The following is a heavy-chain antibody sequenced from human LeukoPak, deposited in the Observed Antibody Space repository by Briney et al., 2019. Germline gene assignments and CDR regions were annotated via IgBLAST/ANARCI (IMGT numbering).Heavy chain of an antibody. Sequence: GESLRISCKGSGYSFTSYWISWVRQMPGKGLEWMGRIDPSDSYTNYSPSFQGHVTISADKSISTDYLQWSSLKASDTAMYYCARHEAGYFDWLSSPYYFDYWGQGTLVTVSS. D-gene: IGHD3-9*01. CDR1: GYSFTSYW. CDR3: ARHEAGYFDWLSSPYYFDY. V-gene: IGHV5-10-1*01. CDR2: IDPSDSYT. J-gene: IGHJ4*02.